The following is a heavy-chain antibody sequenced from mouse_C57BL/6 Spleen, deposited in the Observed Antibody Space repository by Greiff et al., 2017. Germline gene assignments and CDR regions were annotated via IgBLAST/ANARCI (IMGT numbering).Heavy chain of an antibody. CDR3: ARREITDWYFCV. V-gene: IGHV5-17*01. J-gene: IGHJ1*03. D-gene: IGHD2-4*01. CDR1: GFTFSDYG. CDR2: ISSGSSTI. Sequence: EVMLVESGGGLVKPGGSLKLSCAASGFTFSDYGMHWVRQAPEKGLEWVAYISSGSSTIYYADTVKGRFTISRDNAKNTLFLQMTSLRSEDTAMYYCARREITDWYFCVWGTGTTVTVSS.